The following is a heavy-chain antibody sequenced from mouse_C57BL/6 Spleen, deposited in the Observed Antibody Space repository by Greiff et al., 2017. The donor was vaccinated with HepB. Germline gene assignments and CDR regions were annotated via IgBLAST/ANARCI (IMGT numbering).Heavy chain of an antibody. D-gene: IGHD1-1*01. CDR3: ARLEITTVVDYFDY. J-gene: IGHJ2*01. CDR1: GYTFTSYG. V-gene: IGHV1-58*01. Sequence: EVKLVESGAELVRPGSSVKMSCKTSGYTFTSYGINWVKQRPGQGLEWIGYIYIGNGYTEYNEKFKGKATLTSDTSSSTAYMQLSSLTSEDSAIYFCARLEITTVVDYFDYWGQGTTLTVSS. CDR2: IYIGNGYT.